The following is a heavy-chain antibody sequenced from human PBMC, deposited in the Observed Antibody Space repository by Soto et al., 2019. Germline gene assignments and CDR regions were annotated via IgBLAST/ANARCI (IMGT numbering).Heavy chain of an antibody. D-gene: IGHD4-17*01. CDR2: IYYSGST. Sequence: QVQLQESGPGLVKPSETLSLTCTVSGGSISSYYWSWIRQPPGKGLEWIGYIYYSGSTNYNPSLRSRVTISVDTSKNQFSLRLSSVTAADTAVYDCARHYLGTVTRTIFSAFDIWGQGTLVTVSS. V-gene: IGHV4-59*08. CDR3: ARHYLGTVTRTIFSAFDI. J-gene: IGHJ3*02. CDR1: GGSISSYY.